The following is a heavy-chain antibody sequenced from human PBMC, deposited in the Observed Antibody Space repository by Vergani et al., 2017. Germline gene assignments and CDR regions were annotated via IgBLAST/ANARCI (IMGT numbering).Heavy chain of an antibody. V-gene: IGHV4-59*01. Sequence: QVQLQASGPGLVKPSETLSLTCSVSGGSISTYYWSWIRQPPGKGLEWIGYIYYSGSTNYNPSLKSRVTISVDTSKNQFSLKLTSVTAADTAVYYCAGQSASYYGMDVWGQGTTVTVSS. CDR2: IYYSGST. CDR3: AGQSASYYGMDV. CDR1: GGSISTYY. J-gene: IGHJ6*02.